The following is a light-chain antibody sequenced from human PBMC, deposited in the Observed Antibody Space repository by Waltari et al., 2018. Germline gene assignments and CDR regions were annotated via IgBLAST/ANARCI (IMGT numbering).Light chain of an antibody. CDR1: QSVLHSSNTKNY. J-gene: IGKJ1*01. CDR3: QQYFSPPET. CDR2: WAY. V-gene: IGKV4-1*01. Sequence: DIVMTQSPDSLAVSLGEGATIHCKASQSVLHSSNTKNYLAWYQQKHGQPPKLLIYWAYTRESGVPERFSGSGSGTDFTLTISSLQAEDVAVYYCQQYFSPPETFGQGTKVEIK.